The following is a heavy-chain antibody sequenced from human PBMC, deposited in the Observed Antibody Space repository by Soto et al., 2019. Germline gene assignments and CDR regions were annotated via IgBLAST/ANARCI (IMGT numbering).Heavy chain of an antibody. V-gene: IGHV5-10-1*01. Sequence: PGESLKISCKGSGYSFTSYWISWVRQMPGKGLEWMGRIDPSDSYTNYSPSFQGHVTISADKSISTAYLQWSSLKASGTAMYYCARLPGGYCSGGSCLSMDVWGQGTTVTVSS. CDR3: ARLPGGYCSGGSCLSMDV. CDR2: IDPSDSYT. D-gene: IGHD2-15*01. J-gene: IGHJ6*02. CDR1: GYSFTSYW.